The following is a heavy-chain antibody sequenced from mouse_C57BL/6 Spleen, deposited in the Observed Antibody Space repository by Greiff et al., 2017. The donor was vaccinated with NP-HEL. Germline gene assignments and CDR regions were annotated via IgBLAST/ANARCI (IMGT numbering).Heavy chain of an antibody. CDR3: ARGDPGLPY. CDR1: GYTFTDYY. J-gene: IGHJ3*01. D-gene: IGHD3-1*01. Sequence: EVQLQQSGPELVKPGASVKISCKASGYTFTDYYMNWVKQSHGKSLEWIGDINPNNGGTSYNQKFKGKATLTVDKSSSTAYMELRSLTSEDSAVYYCARGDPGLPYWGQGTLVTVSA. CDR2: INPNNGGT. V-gene: IGHV1-26*01.